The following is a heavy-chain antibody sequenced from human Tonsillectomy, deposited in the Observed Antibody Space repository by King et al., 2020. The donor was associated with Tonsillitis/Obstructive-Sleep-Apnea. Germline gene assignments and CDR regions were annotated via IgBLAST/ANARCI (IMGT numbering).Heavy chain of an antibody. CDR3: ARGRSSWESDFDY. CDR2: ITSYI. D-gene: IGHD1-26*01. CDR1: GFPFSSYS. Sequence: QLVQSGGGLVRPGGSLRLSCTASGFPFSSYSLRWVRQAPGKGLEWVSSITSYIYYADAGKGRFTIPRDNAKHSLYLQMNSLRAEDTAVYYCARGRSSWESDFDYWGQGTLVTVSS. V-gene: IGHV3-21*01. J-gene: IGHJ4*02.